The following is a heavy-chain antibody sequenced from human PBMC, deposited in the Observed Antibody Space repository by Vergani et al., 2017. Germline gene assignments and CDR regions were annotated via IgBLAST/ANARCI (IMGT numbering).Heavy chain of an antibody. CDR3: AREPPLTGFFDY. J-gene: IGHJ4*02. V-gene: IGHV1-24*01. Sequence: QVQLVQSGAEVKKPGASVKVSCKVSGYTLTELSMHWVRQAPGKGLEWMGGFDPEDGETIYAQKFQGRVTMTEDTSTDTAYVEVTSLRSDDTAVYYCAREPPLTGFFDYWGQGTLVTVSS. CDR1: GYTLTELS. D-gene: IGHD3-9*01. CDR2: FDPEDGET.